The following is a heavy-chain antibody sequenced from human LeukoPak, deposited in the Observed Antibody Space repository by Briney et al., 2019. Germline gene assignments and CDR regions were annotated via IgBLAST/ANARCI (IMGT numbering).Heavy chain of an antibody. CDR3: ARDDYGDDNWFDP. D-gene: IGHD4-17*01. CDR2: INQDGSAK. V-gene: IGHV3-7*01. Sequence: GGSLRLSCVVSGFTFSSYWMSWVRQAPGKGLEWVANINQDGSAKHYVDSVKGRFTISRDNAKNSLYLQMNSLRAEDTAVYYCARDDYGDDNWFDPWGQGTLVTVSS. J-gene: IGHJ5*02. CDR1: GFTFSSYW.